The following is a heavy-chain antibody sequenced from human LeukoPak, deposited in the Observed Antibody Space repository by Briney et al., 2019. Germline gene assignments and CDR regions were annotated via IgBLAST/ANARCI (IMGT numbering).Heavy chain of an antibody. J-gene: IGHJ4*02. CDR1: GGSISSSSYY. V-gene: IGHV4-61*01. CDR2: IYYSGST. Sequence: PSETLSLTCTVSGGSISSSSYYWGWIRQPPGKGLEWIGYIYYSGSTNYNPSLKSRVTISVDTSKNQFSLKLSSVTAADTAVYYCARDARDFFDYWGQRTLVTVSS. D-gene: IGHD3-3*01. CDR3: ARDARDFFDY.